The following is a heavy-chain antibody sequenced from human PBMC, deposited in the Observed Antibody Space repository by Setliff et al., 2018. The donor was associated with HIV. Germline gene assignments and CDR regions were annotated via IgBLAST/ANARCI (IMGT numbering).Heavy chain of an antibody. J-gene: IGHJ6*02. CDR1: GYTFTAYG. Sequence: ASVKVSCKPSGYTFTAYGLSWVRQAPGQGLEWMGWISTYNDNANYVQELQGRVTMTIDTSTSRAYMELKSLTSDDTAAYFCARLGSGWSDSYYYAMDVWGQGTTVTVSS. V-gene: IGHV1-18*01. D-gene: IGHD6-19*01. CDR3: ARLGSGWSDSYYYAMDV. CDR2: ISTYNDNA.